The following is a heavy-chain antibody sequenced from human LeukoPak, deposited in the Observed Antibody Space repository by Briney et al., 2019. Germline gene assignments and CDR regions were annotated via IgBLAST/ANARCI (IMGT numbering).Heavy chain of an antibody. Sequence: PGGSLSLSCAASGFTFSSYAMSWVRQAPGKGLEWVSAISGSGGSTYYADSVKGRFTISRDNSKNTLYLQMNSLRAEDTAVYYCAKDLLFPVAGTFDYWGQGTLVTVSS. CDR2: ISGSGGST. V-gene: IGHV3-23*01. D-gene: IGHD6-19*01. CDR1: GFTFSSYA. CDR3: AKDLLFPVAGTFDY. J-gene: IGHJ4*02.